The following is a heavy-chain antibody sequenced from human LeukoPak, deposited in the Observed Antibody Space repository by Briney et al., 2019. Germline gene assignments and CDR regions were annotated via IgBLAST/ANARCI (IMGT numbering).Heavy chain of an antibody. Sequence: AETLFLTCADYGGSFSSYYWRWFRQPPGKGLEWIGEINHSGSTNYNPSLKSRVTISVDTSKIQCSLKLSSVTAADTAVYYSARGRGSPHYRSIVGARHYRFDYWGQGTLVTVSS. V-gene: IGHV4-34*01. CDR2: INHSGST. CDR1: GGSFSSYY. D-gene: IGHD1-26*01. J-gene: IGHJ4*02. CDR3: ARGRGSPHYRSIVGARHYRFDY.